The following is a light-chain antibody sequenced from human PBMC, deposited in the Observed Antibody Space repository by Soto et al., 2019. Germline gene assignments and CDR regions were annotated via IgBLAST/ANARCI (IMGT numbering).Light chain of an antibody. Sequence: QSVLTQPASVSGSLGQSITISCSGTSSDVGAYNYVSWYQQYPGKAPKLMIYHVTDRPSGVSNRFSGSKSGNTASLTISELQAEDEADYYCCSYTTSNTFVFGTGTRSPS. J-gene: IGLJ1*01. CDR2: HVT. CDR3: CSYTTSNTFV. V-gene: IGLV2-14*01. CDR1: SSDVGAYNY.